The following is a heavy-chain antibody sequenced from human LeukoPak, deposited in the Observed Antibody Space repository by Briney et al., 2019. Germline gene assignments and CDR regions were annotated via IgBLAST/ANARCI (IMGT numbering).Heavy chain of an antibody. CDR2: MFGGGST. CDR1: GFPVSSNF. CDR3: ARGGESYALDY. Sequence: PGGSVRLSCAVSGFPVSSNFMSWVRQAPGKGLQSVSIMFGGGSTDYADSVRGRFTISRDNAKNSLYLQMNSLRDEDTAVYYCARGGESYALDYWGQGTLVTVSS. V-gene: IGHV3-53*01. J-gene: IGHJ4*02. D-gene: IGHD2-2*01.